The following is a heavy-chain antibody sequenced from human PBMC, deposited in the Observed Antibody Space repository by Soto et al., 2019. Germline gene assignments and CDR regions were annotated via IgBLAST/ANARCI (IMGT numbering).Heavy chain of an antibody. D-gene: IGHD6-19*01. CDR2: IYYSGST. Sequence: SETLSLTCTVSGGSISSYYWSWIRQPPGKGLEWIGYIYYSGSTNYNPSLKSRVTISVDTSKNQFSLKLNSMTAADTAVYYCAKDRQWLTPDFDYWGQGTLVTVSS. CDR1: GGSISSYY. J-gene: IGHJ4*02. V-gene: IGHV4-59*12. CDR3: AKDRQWLTPDFDY.